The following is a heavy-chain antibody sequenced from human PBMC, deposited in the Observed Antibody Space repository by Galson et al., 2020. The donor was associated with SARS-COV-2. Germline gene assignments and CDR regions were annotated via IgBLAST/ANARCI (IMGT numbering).Heavy chain of an antibody. Sequence: ASVKVSCQASGYTFTGYYMHWVRQAPGQGLEWMGWLNPNSGVTNYAQNFQGRVTMTRDTSISTAYMELSGLTSDDTAVYYCARQNWKHNWFDPWGQGTLVTVSS. CDR1: GYTFTGYY. J-gene: IGHJ5*02. CDR3: ARQNWKHNWFDP. CDR2: LNPNSGVT. V-gene: IGHV1-2*02. D-gene: IGHD1-1*01.